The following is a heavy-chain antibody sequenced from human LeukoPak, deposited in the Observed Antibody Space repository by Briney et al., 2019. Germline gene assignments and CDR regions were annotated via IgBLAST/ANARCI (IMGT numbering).Heavy chain of an antibody. CDR1: GGSFSGYY. CDR2: IKHSGST. D-gene: IGHD2-15*01. CDR3: ARAFVVVVAATGPAPDYYYGMDV. Sequence: PSETLSLTCAVYGGSFSGYYWSWIRQPPGKGLEWIGEIKHSGSTNYNPSLKSRVTMSVDTSKNQFSLKLSSVTAADTAVYYCARAFVVVVAATGPAPDYYYGMDVWGQGTTVTVSS. V-gene: IGHV4-34*01. J-gene: IGHJ6*02.